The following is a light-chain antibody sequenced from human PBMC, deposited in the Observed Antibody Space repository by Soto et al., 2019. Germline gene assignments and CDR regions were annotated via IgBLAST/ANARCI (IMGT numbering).Light chain of an antibody. Sequence: QSVLTQSPSASASLGALVKLTCTLSSGHSSYVIAWHQQQPEKGPRYLMKLNSDGSHRKGDGIPDRFSGSSSGAERYLTISSLQSEDEADYYCQTWDTGIQVFGGGTQLTVL. J-gene: IGLJ2*01. CDR1: SGHSSYV. V-gene: IGLV4-69*01. CDR2: LNSDGSH. CDR3: QTWDTGIQV.